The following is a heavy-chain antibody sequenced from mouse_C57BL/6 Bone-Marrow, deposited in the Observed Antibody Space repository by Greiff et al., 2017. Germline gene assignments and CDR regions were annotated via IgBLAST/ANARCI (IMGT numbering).Heavy chain of an antibody. V-gene: IGHV1-4*01. CDR3: ARGDYYCSSGGGDY. J-gene: IGHJ2*01. Sequence: VQLQQSGAELARPGASVKISCKASGYTFTSYTMHWVKQRPGQGLEWIGYINPSSGYSKYNQKFTDKAPLTAAKSSSTAYMQLSSLTAEDAAGXYSARGDYYCSSGGGDYWGQGTTLTVSA. CDR1: GYTFTSYT. CDR2: INPSSGYS. D-gene: IGHD1-1*01.